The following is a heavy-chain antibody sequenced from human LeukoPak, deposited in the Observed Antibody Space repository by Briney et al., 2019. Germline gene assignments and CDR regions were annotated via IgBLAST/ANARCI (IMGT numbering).Heavy chain of an antibody. Sequence: SETLSLTCTVSGGSISSGSYYWGWIRQPPGKGLEWIGNIYYSGSTYYNPSLKSRVSISVDTSKNQFSLNLSSVTAADTALYYCAREYSSGWPDAFDIWGQGTMVTVSS. J-gene: IGHJ3*02. CDR1: GGSISSGSYY. V-gene: IGHV4-39*07. CDR2: IYYSGST. D-gene: IGHD6-19*01. CDR3: AREYSSGWPDAFDI.